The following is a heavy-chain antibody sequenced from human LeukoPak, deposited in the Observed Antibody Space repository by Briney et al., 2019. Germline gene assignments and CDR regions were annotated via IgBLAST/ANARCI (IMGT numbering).Heavy chain of an antibody. J-gene: IGHJ6*02. CDR3: ARDTTYYDSFPIEGMDV. V-gene: IGHV1-69*13. CDR2: IIPIFGTA. Sequence: SVKVSCKASGGTFSSYAISWVRQASGQGLEWMGGIIPIFGTANYAQKFQGRVTITADESTSTAYMELSSLRSEDTAVYYCARDTTYYDSFPIEGMDVWGQGTTVTVSS. CDR1: GGTFSSYA. D-gene: IGHD3-22*01.